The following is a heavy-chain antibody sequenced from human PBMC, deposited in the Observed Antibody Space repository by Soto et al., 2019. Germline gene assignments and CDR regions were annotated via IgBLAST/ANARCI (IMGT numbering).Heavy chain of an antibody. D-gene: IGHD3-10*01. CDR1: GFSFSRHW. Sequence: EVQLVESGGGLVQPGRSLRLSCAAYGFSFSRHWMHWVRQAPGKGLVWVARINSGGSTINYADSVKGRFTISRDNAKNTLYIQMNSLKDDDTAVYYCVRMYYRNGSVDRHFDYWGQGTLVTVSS. CDR2: INSGGSTI. CDR3: VRMYYRNGSVDRHFDY. V-gene: IGHV3-74*01. J-gene: IGHJ4*02.